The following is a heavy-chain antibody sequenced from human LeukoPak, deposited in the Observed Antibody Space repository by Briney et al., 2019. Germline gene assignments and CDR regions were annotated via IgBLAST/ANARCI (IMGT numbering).Heavy chain of an antibody. Sequence: SETLSLTCTVSGGSISSYYWSWIRQLPGKGLEWIGYIYYSGSTNYNPSLKSRVTISVDTSKNQFSLKLSSVTAADTAVYYCARQDWEYYFDYWGQGTLVTVSS. CDR2: IYYSGST. V-gene: IGHV4-59*08. CDR3: ARQDWEYYFDY. J-gene: IGHJ4*02. D-gene: IGHD1-26*01. CDR1: GGSISSYY.